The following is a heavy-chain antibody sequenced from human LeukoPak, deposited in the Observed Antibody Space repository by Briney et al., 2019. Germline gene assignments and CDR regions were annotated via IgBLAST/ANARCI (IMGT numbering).Heavy chain of an antibody. CDR3: ARDYDGIDAFDI. V-gene: IGHV3-66*01. D-gene: IGHD3-3*01. CDR1: GFTVSSTY. Sequence: GGSLRLSCAASGFTVSSTYMNWVRQAPGKGLEWVSVIYSGGKTYYADSAKGRFTISRDNSKNTLYLQMNSLRAEDTAVYYCARDYDGIDAFDIWGQGTMVTVSS. J-gene: IGHJ3*02. CDR2: IYSGGKT.